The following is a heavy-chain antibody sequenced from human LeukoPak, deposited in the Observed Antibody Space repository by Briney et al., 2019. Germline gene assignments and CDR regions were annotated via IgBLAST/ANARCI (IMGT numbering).Heavy chain of an antibody. CDR2: IKCDGSEE. CDR1: GFTFSNSW. V-gene: IGHV3-52*01. CDR3: VRGVGSSTSCYVRAFDI. D-gene: IGHD2-2*01. J-gene: IGHJ3*02. Sequence: PGGSLRLSCAASGFTFSNSWMHWVCQAPEKGLEWVADIKCDGSEECYVDSVKGRLTTSRDNAKNSLYLQVNSLRAEDMTVYYCVRGVGSSTSCYVRAFDIWGQGTMVTVSS.